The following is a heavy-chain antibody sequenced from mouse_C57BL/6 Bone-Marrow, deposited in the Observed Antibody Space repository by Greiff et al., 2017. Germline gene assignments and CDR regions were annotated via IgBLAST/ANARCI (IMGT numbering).Heavy chain of an antibody. CDR3: ASSNYVVTWFAY. CDR1: GYTFTSYW. Sequence: VQLQQPGAELVRPGSSVKLSCKASGYTFTSYWMDWVKQRPGQGLEWIGNIYPSDSETHYNHKFKDKATLTVDKSSSTAYMQLSSLTSEDSAVYDCASSNYVVTWFAYWGQGTLVTVSA. D-gene: IGHD2-5*01. V-gene: IGHV1-61*01. J-gene: IGHJ3*01. CDR2: IYPSDSET.